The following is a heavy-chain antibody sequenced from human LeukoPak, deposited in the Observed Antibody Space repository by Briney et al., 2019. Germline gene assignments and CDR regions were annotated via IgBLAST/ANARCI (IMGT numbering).Heavy chain of an antibody. V-gene: IGHV4-59*01. CDR1: GGSISSYY. Sequence: SETLSLTCTVSGGSISSYYWSWIRQPPGKGLEWIGYIYYSGSTNYNPSLKSRVTISVDTSEDQFSLKLSSVTAADTAVYYCARARSSSWYEGFDPWGQGTLVTVSS. J-gene: IGHJ5*02. D-gene: IGHD6-13*01. CDR2: IYYSGST. CDR3: ARARSSSWYEGFDP.